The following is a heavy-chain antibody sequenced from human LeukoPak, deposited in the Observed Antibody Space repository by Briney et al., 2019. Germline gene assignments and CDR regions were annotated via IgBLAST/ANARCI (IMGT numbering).Heavy chain of an antibody. Sequence: ASVKVSCKASGYTFTSHGISWVRQAPGQGLEWMGWISAYNGNTNYAQKFQGRVTMTTDTSTSTAYMELRSLRSDDAAVYYCARDLGDIVVVPAAISLPWGQGTLVTVSS. CDR1: GYTFTSHG. J-gene: IGHJ5*02. D-gene: IGHD2-2*01. CDR2: ISAYNGNT. CDR3: ARDLGDIVVVPAAISLP. V-gene: IGHV1-18*01.